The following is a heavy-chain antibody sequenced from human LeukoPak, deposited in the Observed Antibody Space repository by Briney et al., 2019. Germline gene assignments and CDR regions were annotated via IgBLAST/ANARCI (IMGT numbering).Heavy chain of an antibody. Sequence: PGRSLRLSCAASGFIFSNYGMHWVRQAPGKGLEWVAVIWYDGSNKYYADSVKGRFTISRDDSKNTLYLRMNSLRAEDTAVYYCARGLFVVVPAAIVSDFDYWGQGALSPSPQ. V-gene: IGHV3-33*01. CDR3: ARGLFVVVPAAIVSDFDY. CDR2: IWYDGSNK. D-gene: IGHD2-2*01. J-gene: IGHJ4*02. CDR1: GFIFSNYG.